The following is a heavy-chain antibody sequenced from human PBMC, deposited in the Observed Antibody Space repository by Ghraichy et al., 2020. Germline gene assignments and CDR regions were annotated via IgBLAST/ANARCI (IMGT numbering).Heavy chain of an antibody. CDR3: ASLYCSGGSCYNHFDY. V-gene: IGHV4-39*01. Sequence: SETLSLTCTVSGGSISSSSYYWGWIRQPPGKGLEWIGSIYYSGGTYYNPSLKSRVTISVDTSKNQFSLKLSSVTAADTAVYYCASLYCSGGSCYNHFDYWGQGTLVTVSS. CDR2: IYYSGGT. D-gene: IGHD2-15*01. J-gene: IGHJ4*02. CDR1: GGSISSSSYY.